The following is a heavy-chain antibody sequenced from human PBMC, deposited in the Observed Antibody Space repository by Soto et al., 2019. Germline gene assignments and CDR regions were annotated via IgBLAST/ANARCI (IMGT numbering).Heavy chain of an antibody. CDR2: IYHSGAT. D-gene: IGHD1-1*01. CDR1: GDSISSSNW. V-gene: IGHV4-4*02. CDR3: ARDLGTGTYF. Sequence: QVQLQESGPGLVKPSGTLSLTCAVSGDSISSSNWWSWVRQAPGKGLEWIGEIYHSGATTYNPSLKSRATISVDPSKNHFSLKLTSVTAADTAVYFCARDLGTGTYFWGRGTLVTVAS. J-gene: IGHJ4*02.